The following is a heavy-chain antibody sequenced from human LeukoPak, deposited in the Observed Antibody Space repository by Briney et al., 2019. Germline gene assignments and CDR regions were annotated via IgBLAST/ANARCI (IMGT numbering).Heavy chain of an antibody. Sequence: GGSLRLSCAASGFTFSSFWLTWVRQAPGKGLEWVANVERDGSKKTYVDSVKGRFTISRDNAKNSLYLQMSSLRAEDTAVYYCATAPAAADSFWGQGTLVTVSS. D-gene: IGHD6-13*01. V-gene: IGHV3-7*01. CDR1: GFTFSSFW. CDR2: VERDGSKK. CDR3: ATAPAAADSF. J-gene: IGHJ4*02.